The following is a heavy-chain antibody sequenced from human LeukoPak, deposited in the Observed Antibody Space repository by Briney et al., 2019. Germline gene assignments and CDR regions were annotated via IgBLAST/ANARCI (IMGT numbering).Heavy chain of an antibody. CDR2: ISYDGSNK. Sequence: QPGGSLRLSCAASGFTFNNYGMHWVRQAPGKGLEWVAIISYDGSNKYYADSVKGRFTISRDNANNVLYLQMNSLRAEDTAVYYCARDPTYYLRYGYFDSWGQGTLVTVSS. CDR3: ARDPTYYLRYGYFDS. D-gene: IGHD1-26*01. J-gene: IGHJ4*02. CDR1: GFTFNNYG. V-gene: IGHV3-30*03.